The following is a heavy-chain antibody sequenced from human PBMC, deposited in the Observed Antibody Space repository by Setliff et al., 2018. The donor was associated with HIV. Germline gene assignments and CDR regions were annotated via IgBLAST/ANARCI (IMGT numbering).Heavy chain of an antibody. J-gene: IGHJ4*02. Sequence: ASVKVSCKASGYTFTGYYMHWVRQAPGQGLEWMGWINPNSGGTNYAQMFQGRLTMTRDTSTSTAYMELSSLTSDDTAIYYCARGRLSWSPDFWGQGTLVTVSS. CDR1: GYTFTGYY. V-gene: IGHV1-2*02. CDR2: INPNSGGT. CDR3: ARGRLSWSPDF.